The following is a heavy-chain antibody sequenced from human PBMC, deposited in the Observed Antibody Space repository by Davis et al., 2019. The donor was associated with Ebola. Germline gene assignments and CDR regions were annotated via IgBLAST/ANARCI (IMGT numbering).Heavy chain of an antibody. CDR3: AREGGDSGRFYYYYGMDV. CDR1: GFTFSSYW. CDR2: IKQDGSEK. V-gene: IGHV3-7*01. J-gene: IGHJ6*02. Sequence: GGSLRLSCAASGFTFSSYWMSWVCQAPGKGLEWLANIKQDGSEKYYVDSVKGRFTISRDNAKNSLYLQMNSLRAEDTAVYYCAREGGDSGRFYYYYGMDVWGQGTTVTVSS. D-gene: IGHD2-21*01.